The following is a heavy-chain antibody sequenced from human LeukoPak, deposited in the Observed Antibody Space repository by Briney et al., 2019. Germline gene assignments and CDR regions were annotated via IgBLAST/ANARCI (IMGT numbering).Heavy chain of an antibody. CDR2: ISYDGSNK. CDR1: GFTFSSYA. D-gene: IGHD6-6*01. J-gene: IGHJ4*02. V-gene: IGHV3-30-3*01. Sequence: PGRSLRLSCAASGFTFSSYAMHWVRQAPGKGLEWVAVISYDGSNKYYADSVKGRFTISRDNSKNTLYLQMNSLRAEDTAVYYCARDSRIAARPSGDYWGQGTLVTVPS. CDR3: ARDSRIAARPSGDY.